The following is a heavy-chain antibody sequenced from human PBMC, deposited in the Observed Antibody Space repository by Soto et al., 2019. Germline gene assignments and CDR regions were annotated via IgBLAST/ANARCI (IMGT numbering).Heavy chain of an antibody. CDR2: INPNNSDTRYNSDT. Sequence: ASVKVSCKAFGYTLTGYYMHWVRQAPGQGLEWMGWINPNNSDTRYNSDTRYAQKFQGRVTMTRDTSISTAYMELSRLRSDDTAVYYCARLDSRTSARYYFDYWGQGTLVTVSS. J-gene: IGHJ4*02. CDR3: ARLDSRTSARYYFDY. D-gene: IGHD6-6*01. CDR1: GYTLTGYY. V-gene: IGHV1-2*02.